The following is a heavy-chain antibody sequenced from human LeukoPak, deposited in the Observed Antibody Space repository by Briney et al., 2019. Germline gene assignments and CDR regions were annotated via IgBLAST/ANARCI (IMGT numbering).Heavy chain of an antibody. Sequence: ASVKVSCKASGGTFSSYAISWVRQAPGQGLEWMGRIIPIFGIANYAQKFQGRVTITADKSTSTAYMELSSLRSEDTAVYHCARDLSMVRGYRLPDYWGQGTLVTVSS. V-gene: IGHV1-69*04. CDR1: GGTFSSYA. CDR3: ARDLSMVRGYRLPDY. CDR2: IIPIFGIA. D-gene: IGHD3-10*01. J-gene: IGHJ4*02.